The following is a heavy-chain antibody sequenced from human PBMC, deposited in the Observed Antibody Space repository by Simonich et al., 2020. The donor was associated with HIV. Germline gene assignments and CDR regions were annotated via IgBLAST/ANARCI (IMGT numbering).Heavy chain of an antibody. V-gene: IGHV3-15*01. D-gene: IGHD7-27*01. J-gene: IGHJ2*01. CDR2: IKSTSDGGTT. Sequence: EVQLVESGGGLVKPGGSLRLSCAASGFTFTNAWMSWVRQAPGKGLEWLGRIKSTSDGGTTYYAAPVKGRFTISRDDSKNTLYLQMNSLRAEDTAVYFCAKDNTNWGSIGWYFDLWGRGTLVTVSS. CDR3: AKDNTNWGSIGWYFDL. CDR1: GFTFTNAW.